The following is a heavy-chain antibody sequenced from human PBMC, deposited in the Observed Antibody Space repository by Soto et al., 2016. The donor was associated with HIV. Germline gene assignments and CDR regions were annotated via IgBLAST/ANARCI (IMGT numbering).Heavy chain of an antibody. J-gene: IGHJ4*02. CDR3: ARDYCTGGSCPPFDH. CDR1: GFTFSSYT. CDR2: ISGSLSSM. V-gene: IGHV3-48*01. Sequence: EVLLVESGGGLVQPGESLRLSCAASGFTFSSYTMNWVRQAPGKGLEWVSSISGSLSSMSYADSVKGRFIISRDNAKNSLYLQMKSLRVEDTAVYYCARDYCTGGSCPPFDHWGQGTLVTVSS. D-gene: IGHD2-15*01.